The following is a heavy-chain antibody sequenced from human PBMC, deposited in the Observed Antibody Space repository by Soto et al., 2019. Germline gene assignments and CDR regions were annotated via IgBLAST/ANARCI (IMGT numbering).Heavy chain of an antibody. CDR2: INPNTGDT. CDR3: TSEGGGIGTGARGNDAFDR. Sequence: QVQLLQYGAEVRKPGASVRVSCEASGYTLRDYFMQWVRQAPGQGLEWMRWINPNTGDTHYAQKFQGPVTRARDTPSNTAYMELNRLTSVGTVVYFWTSEGGGIGTGARGNDAFDRGGQGTKGTVSS. J-gene: IGHJ3*01. V-gene: IGHV1-2*01. D-gene: IGHD6-13*01. CDR1: GYTLRDYF.